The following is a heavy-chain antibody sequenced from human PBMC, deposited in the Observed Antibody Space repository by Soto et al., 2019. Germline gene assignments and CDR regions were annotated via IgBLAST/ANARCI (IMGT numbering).Heavy chain of an antibody. V-gene: IGHV3-21*01. CDR1: GFAFNNYG. CDR2: ISKSAYT. CDR3: AREDSIIIPAVSDF. D-gene: IGHD2-2*01. J-gene: IGHJ4*02. Sequence: PGGSLRLSWTVSGFAFNNYGINWVRQAPGKGLEWVSSISKSAYTYYSDSVKCRFAISRDNAKSSVSLQMNTLRVEDTAVYYCAREDSIIIPAVSDFWGQGTLVTVSS.